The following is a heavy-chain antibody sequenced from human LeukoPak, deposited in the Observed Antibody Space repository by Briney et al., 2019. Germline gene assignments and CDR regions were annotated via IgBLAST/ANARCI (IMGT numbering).Heavy chain of an antibody. Sequence: ASVKVSCKASGYTXTGYYMHWVRQAPGQGLEWMGWINPNTGGTNYAQKFQGRVTMTRDTSISTAYMELSRLTSDDTAMYYCAKNEGYCSGGGCYRFDYWGQGTLVSVSS. V-gene: IGHV1-2*02. D-gene: IGHD2-15*01. CDR1: GYTXTGYY. CDR3: AKNEGYCSGGGCYRFDY. J-gene: IGHJ4*02. CDR2: INPNTGGT.